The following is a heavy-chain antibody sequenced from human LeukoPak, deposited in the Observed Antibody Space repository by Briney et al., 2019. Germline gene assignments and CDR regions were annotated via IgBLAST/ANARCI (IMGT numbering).Heavy chain of an antibody. Sequence: ASVKVSCKASGYTCTGYYMHWVRQAPGQGLEWMGWINPNSGGTNYAQKFQGRVTMTRDTSISTAYMELSRLSSDDTTVYYCARRARGVPAVAYNWFDPWGQGTLVTVSS. CDR1: GYTCTGYY. D-gene: IGHD2-2*01. J-gene: IGHJ5*02. CDR3: ARRARGVPAVAYNWFDP. CDR2: INPNSGGT. V-gene: IGHV1-2*02.